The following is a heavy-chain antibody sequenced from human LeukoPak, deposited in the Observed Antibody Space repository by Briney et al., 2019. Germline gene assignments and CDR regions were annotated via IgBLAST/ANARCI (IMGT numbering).Heavy chain of an antibody. J-gene: IGHJ4*02. CDR3: ARDKSLGDDSSGYYTPAFDY. D-gene: IGHD3-22*01. Sequence: ASVKVSCKASGYTFTSYAMNWVRQAPGQGLEWMGWINTNTGNPTYAQGFTGRFVFSLDTSVSTAYLQISSLKAEDTAVYYRARDKSLGDDSSGYYTPAFDYWGQGTLVTVSS. CDR2: INTNTGNP. CDR1: GYTFTSYA. V-gene: IGHV7-4-1*02.